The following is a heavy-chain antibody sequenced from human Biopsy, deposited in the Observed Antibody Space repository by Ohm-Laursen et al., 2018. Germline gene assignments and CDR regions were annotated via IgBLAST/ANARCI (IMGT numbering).Heavy chain of an antibody. Sequence: GTLSLTCTVSGGSISNNNYYWGWIRQPPGKGLEWIGSIFYRGSTHYKLSLKSRVNISVDTSKNQFSLKLNSVTAADTAVHYCARDYDTSGYYYVSWGQGTLVTVSS. D-gene: IGHD3-22*01. J-gene: IGHJ5*02. V-gene: IGHV4-39*01. CDR3: ARDYDTSGYYYVS. CDR1: GGSISNNNYY. CDR2: IFYRGST.